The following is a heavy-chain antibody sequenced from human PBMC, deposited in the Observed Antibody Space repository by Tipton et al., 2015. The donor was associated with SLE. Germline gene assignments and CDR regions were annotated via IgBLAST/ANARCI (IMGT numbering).Heavy chain of an antibody. Sequence: GSLRLSCAASGFTFSSYDMHWVRQATGKGLEWVSVIGTAGDTYYPGSVKGRFTISRENAKNSLYLQMNSLRAGDTAVYYCARAQIGSHAAFDIWGQGTMVTVSS. CDR1: GFTFSSYD. V-gene: IGHV3-13*01. J-gene: IGHJ3*02. D-gene: IGHD6-25*01. CDR3: ARAQIGSHAAFDI. CDR2: IGTAGDT.